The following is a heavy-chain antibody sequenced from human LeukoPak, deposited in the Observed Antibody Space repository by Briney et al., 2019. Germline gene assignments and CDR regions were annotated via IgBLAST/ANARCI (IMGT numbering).Heavy chain of an antibody. J-gene: IGHJ5*02. CDR3: ARHRVRGYSYGLWFDP. CDR1: GGPIRSYH. Sequence: PSETLPLTCTVSGGPIRSYHGSGIGQPPGESLEGWGYIYNSGSTTYNPSLKSRVTISVDTSKNQFSLKLSSVTAADTAVYYCARHRVRGYSYGLWFDPWGQGTLVTVSS. D-gene: IGHD5-18*01. CDR2: IYNSGST. V-gene: IGHV4-59*08.